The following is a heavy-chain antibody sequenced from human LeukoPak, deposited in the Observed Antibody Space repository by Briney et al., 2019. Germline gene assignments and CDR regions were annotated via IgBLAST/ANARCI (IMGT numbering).Heavy chain of an antibody. J-gene: IGHJ4*02. CDR3: ASGTVVPAAPWGYFDY. CDR1: GYSISGGYY. Sequence: SETLSLTCTVSGYSISGGYYWGWIRQPPGKGLEWIGSIYHSGSTYYNPSLKSRVTISVDTSKNQFSLKLSSVTAADTAVYYCASGTVVPAAPWGYFDYWGQGTLVTVSS. D-gene: IGHD2-2*01. V-gene: IGHV4-38-2*02. CDR2: IYHSGST.